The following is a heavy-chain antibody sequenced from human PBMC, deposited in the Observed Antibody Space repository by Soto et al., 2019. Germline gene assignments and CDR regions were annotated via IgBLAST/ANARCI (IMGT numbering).Heavy chain of an antibody. D-gene: IGHD6-19*01. CDR2: FDPEDGET. CDR3: ATDTIAVAGTAYYYYYGMDV. V-gene: IGHV1-24*01. CDR1: GYTLTELS. J-gene: IGHJ6*02. Sequence: GASVKVSCKVSGYTLTELSMHWVLQAPGKGLEWMGGFDPEDGETIYAQKFQGRVTMTEDTSTDTAYMELSSLRSEDTAVYYCATDTIAVAGTAYYYYYGMDVWGQGTTVTVSS.